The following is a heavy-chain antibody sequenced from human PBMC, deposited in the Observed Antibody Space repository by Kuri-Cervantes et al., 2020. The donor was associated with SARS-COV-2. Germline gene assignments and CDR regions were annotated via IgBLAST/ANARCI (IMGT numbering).Heavy chain of an antibody. V-gene: IGHV4-59*01. CDR2: IYYSGST. CDR3: ARDSKTGYCSGGSCHPNDY. Sequence: GSLRLSCTVSGGSISSYYWSWIRQPPGKGLEWIGYIYYSGSTNYNPSLKSRVTISVDTSKNQFSLKLSSVAAADTAVYYCARDSKTGYCSGGSCHPNDYWGQGTLVTVSS. J-gene: IGHJ4*02. CDR1: GGSISSYY. D-gene: IGHD2-15*01.